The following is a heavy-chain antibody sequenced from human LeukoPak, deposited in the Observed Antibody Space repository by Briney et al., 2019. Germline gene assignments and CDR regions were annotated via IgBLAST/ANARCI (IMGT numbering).Heavy chain of an antibody. Sequence: GESLRLSCAASGFTFSTYAMHRVRQAPGKGLEWVSIISTSGDTTYYADSVKGRFTISRDNSKNTLYLQMNSLRAEDTAVYYCAKDRASSGWYGSYYYYGMDVWGKGTTVTVSS. V-gene: IGHV3-23*01. CDR1: GFTFSTYA. CDR2: ISTSGDTT. J-gene: IGHJ6*04. D-gene: IGHD6-19*01. CDR3: AKDRASSGWYGSYYYYGMDV.